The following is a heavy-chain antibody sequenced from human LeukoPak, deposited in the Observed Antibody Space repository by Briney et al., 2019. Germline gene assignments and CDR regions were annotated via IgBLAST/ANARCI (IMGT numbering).Heavy chain of an antibody. CDR3: ARVTASSGSRHFDY. Sequence: GGSLRLSCAASGFTVSSNYMSWVRQAPGKGLEWVSVIYSGGSTYYTDSVKVRFTISRDNSKNTLYLQMNSLRAEDTAVYYCARVTASSGSRHFDYWGQGTLVTVSS. V-gene: IGHV3-66*02. D-gene: IGHD2-15*01. CDR1: GFTVSSNY. J-gene: IGHJ4*02. CDR2: IYSGGST.